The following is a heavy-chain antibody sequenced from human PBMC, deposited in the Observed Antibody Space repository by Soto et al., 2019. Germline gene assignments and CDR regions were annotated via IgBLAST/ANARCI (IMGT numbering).Heavy chain of an antibody. J-gene: IGHJ3*01. CDR3: VKISQSRHVEVNDVFAL. V-gene: IGHV3-23*01. Sequence: EVQLLESGGGLEQPGGSLRLSCIASGLTFRNYPMSWVRQVPGKGLEWVAGISGSGGTTYYADSVKGRFIISRDNSKDTVFLQINSLRVEDTAVYYCVKISQSRHVEVNDVFALWGQGTMVSVSS. CDR1: GLTFRNYP. CDR2: ISGSGGTT.